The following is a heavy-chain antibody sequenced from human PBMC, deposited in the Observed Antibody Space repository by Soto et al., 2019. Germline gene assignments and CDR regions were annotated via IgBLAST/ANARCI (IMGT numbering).Heavy chain of an antibody. V-gene: IGHV1-3*01. CDR1: GYTFTSYA. Sequence: GASVKVSCKASGYTFTSYAMHWVRQAPGQRLEWMGWINAGNGNTKYSQKFQGRVTITRDTSASTAYMELSSLRSEDTAVYYCARDAYGIAVAGYNWFDPWGQGTLVTVSS. J-gene: IGHJ5*02. D-gene: IGHD6-19*01. CDR3: ARDAYGIAVAGYNWFDP. CDR2: INAGNGNT.